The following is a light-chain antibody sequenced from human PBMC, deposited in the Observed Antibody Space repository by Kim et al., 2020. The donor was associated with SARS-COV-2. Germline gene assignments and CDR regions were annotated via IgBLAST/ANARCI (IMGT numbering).Light chain of an antibody. CDR3: QKYNRTPLT. CDR1: QVINNY. Sequence: ASVGDRVTITCRASQVINNYLAWYQQKPGKAPKLLVYGASTLQSGVPSRFSGTGFGTDFTLTIASLQPEDVATYYCQKYNRTPLTFGGGTKVDIK. V-gene: IGKV1-27*01. CDR2: GAS. J-gene: IGKJ4*01.